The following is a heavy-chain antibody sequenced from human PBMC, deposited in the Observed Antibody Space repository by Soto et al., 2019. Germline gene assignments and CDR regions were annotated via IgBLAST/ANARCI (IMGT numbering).Heavy chain of an antibody. CDR2: TYHSGST. J-gene: IGHJ5*02. Sequence: SETLSLTCAVSGGSISSGGYSWSWIRQPPGKGLEWIGYTYHSGSTYYNPSLKSRVTISVDRSKNQFSLKLSSVTAADTAVYYCARVLDTAMARFDPWGQGTLVTVSS. CDR3: ARVLDTAMARFDP. D-gene: IGHD5-18*01. CDR1: GGSISSGGYS. V-gene: IGHV4-30-2*01.